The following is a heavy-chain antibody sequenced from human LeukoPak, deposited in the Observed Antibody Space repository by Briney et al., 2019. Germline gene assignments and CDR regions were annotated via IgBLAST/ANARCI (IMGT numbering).Heavy chain of an antibody. D-gene: IGHD3-3*01. V-gene: IGHV1-18*01. CDR3: ARVQTRRITIFGVVRNYYYYGMDV. J-gene: IGHJ6*02. CDR1: GYTLTSYG. Sequence: ASVKVSCKASGYTLTSYGISWVRQAPGQGLEWMGWISAYNGNTNYAQKLQGRVTMTTDTSTSTAYMELRSLRSEDTAVYYCARVQTRRITIFGVVRNYYYYGMDVWGQGTTVTVSS. CDR2: ISAYNGNT.